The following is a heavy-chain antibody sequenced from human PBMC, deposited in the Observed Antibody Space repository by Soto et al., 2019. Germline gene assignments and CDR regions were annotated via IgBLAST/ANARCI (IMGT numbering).Heavy chain of an antibody. CDR3: ARGPGYSRGPYYFDY. J-gene: IGHJ4*02. CDR1: GYTFTSYD. D-gene: IGHD6-19*01. CDR2: MNPNSGNT. Sequence: QVQLVQSGAEVKKPGASVKVSCNASGYTFTSYDINWVRQATGQGLEWMGWMNPNSGNTGYAQKLQGRVTMTRNTSRGTAYMEVSRLRSEDTAVYYCARGPGYSRGPYYFDYWGQGTLVTVS. V-gene: IGHV1-8*01.